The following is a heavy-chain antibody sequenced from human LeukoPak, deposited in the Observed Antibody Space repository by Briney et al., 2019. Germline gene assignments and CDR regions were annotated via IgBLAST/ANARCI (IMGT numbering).Heavy chain of an antibody. CDR3: ARGYYYGSGSYVGY. D-gene: IGHD3-10*01. V-gene: IGHV4-59*12. CDR1: GGSISNYH. Sequence: SETLSLTCTVSGGSISNYHWSWIRQPPGKGLEWIGYIYYSGSTNYNPSLKSRVTISVDTSKNQFSLKLSSVTAADTAVYYCARGYYYGSGSYVGYWGQGTLVTVSS. CDR2: IYYSGST. J-gene: IGHJ4*02.